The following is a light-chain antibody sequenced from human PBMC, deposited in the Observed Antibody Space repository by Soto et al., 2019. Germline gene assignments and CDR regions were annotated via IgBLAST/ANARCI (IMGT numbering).Light chain of an antibody. CDR1: QSVSSSY. CDR2: GAS. V-gene: IGKV3-20*01. Sequence: EIVLTQSPGTLSLSPGERATLXXRASQSVSSSYLAWYQQKPGQAPRLXXYGASSRATGIPDRFSGSGSGTDFTLTISRLEPEDFAVYYCQQYGSSPLLTFGGGTKVDIK. J-gene: IGKJ4*01. CDR3: QQYGSSPLLT.